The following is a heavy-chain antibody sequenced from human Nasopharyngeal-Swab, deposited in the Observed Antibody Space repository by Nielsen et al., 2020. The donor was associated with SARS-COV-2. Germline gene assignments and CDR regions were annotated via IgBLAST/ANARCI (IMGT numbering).Heavy chain of an antibody. D-gene: IGHD3-22*01. V-gene: IGHV3-11*06. CDR2: ISSSSSYT. Sequence: GESLKISCAASGFTVSSNYMSWIRQAPGKGLEWVSYISSSSSYTNYADSVKGRFTISRDNAKNSLYLQMNSLRAEDTAVYYCARDLSSGNVSRPPGYYYYYGMDVWGQGTTVTVSS. CDR3: ARDLSSGNVSRPPGYYYYYGMDV. J-gene: IGHJ6*02. CDR1: GFTVSSNY.